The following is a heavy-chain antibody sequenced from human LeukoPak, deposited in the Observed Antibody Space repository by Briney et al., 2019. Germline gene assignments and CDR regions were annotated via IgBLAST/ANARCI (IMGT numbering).Heavy chain of an antibody. D-gene: IGHD6-13*01. Sequence: PGGSLRLSCAASGFTFSSYAMSWVRQAPGKGLEWVSAISGSGGSTYYADSVKGRFTISRDNSKNTSYLQMNSLRAEDTAVYYCARAPGYSSSWYDRNYFDYWGQGTLVTVSS. CDR1: GFTFSSYA. V-gene: IGHV3-23*01. CDR3: ARAPGYSSSWYDRNYFDY. CDR2: ISGSGGST. J-gene: IGHJ4*02.